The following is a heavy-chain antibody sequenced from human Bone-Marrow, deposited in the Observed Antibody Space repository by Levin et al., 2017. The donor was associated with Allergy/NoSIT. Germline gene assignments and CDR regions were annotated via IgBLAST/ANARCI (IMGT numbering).Heavy chain of an antibody. CDR2: IYYSGST. J-gene: IGHJ5*02. D-gene: IGHD3-3*01. V-gene: IGHV4-39*07. CDR3: ARVTMGWFDP. CDR1: DGSISRSTYY. Sequence: SETLSLTCTVSDGSISRSTYYWGWIRQPPGKGLEWIGSIYYSGSTFYNPSLKSRVIISVDTSKNQFSLKLSSVTAADTAVYYCARVTMGWFDPWGQGTLVTVSS.